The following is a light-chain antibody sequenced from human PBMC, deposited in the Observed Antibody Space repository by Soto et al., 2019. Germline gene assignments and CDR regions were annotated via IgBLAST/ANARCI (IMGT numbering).Light chain of an antibody. V-gene: IGLV1-51*02. J-gene: IGLJ2*01. CDR2: ENN. Sequence: VVTQPPSVSAAPGQKVTISCSGSSSNIGNNYVSWYQQLPGTAPKLLIYENNKRPSGIPDRFSGSKSGTSATLGITGLQTGDEADYYCGTWDSSLSAVVFGGGTKLTVL. CDR1: SSNIGNNY. CDR3: GTWDSSLSAVV.